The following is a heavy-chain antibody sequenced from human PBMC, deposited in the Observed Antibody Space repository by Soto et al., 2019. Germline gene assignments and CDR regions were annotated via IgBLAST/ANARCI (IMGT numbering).Heavy chain of an antibody. CDR2: ISYDGSNK. J-gene: IGHJ6*02. D-gene: IGHD4-4*01. CDR1: GFTFSSYG. Sequence: GGSLRLSCAASGFTFSSYGMHWVRQAPGKGLEWVAVISYDGSNKYYADSVKGRFTISRDNSKNTLYLQMNSLRAEDTAVYYCANELQYQNPYYYGMDVWGQGTTVTVSS. CDR3: ANELQYQNPYYYGMDV. V-gene: IGHV3-30*18.